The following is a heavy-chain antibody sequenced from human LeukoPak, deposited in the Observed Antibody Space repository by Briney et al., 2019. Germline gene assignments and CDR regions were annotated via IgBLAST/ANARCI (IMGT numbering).Heavy chain of an antibody. Sequence: SETLSLTCTASGGSISSNSDYWGSIRQPPGKGLEWIGSIYYSGNTYYNSTLKSRVTISIDTSKNQFSLKLTSVTAADTAVYYCALLVAAPAYFDYWGQGTLVTVSS. V-gene: IGHV4-39*01. CDR2: IYYSGNT. CDR3: ALLVAAPAYFDY. CDR1: GGSISSNSDY. J-gene: IGHJ4*02. D-gene: IGHD6-13*01.